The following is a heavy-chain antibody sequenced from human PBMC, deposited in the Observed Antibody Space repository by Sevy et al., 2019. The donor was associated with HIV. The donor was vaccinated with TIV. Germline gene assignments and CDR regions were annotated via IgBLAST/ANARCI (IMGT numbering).Heavy chain of an antibody. CDR3: TTDPAIVVVPAATAV. CDR1: GFTFSNAW. CDR2: IKSKTDGGTT. D-gene: IGHD2-2*01. Sequence: GGSLRLSCAASGFTFSNAWMSWVRQPPGKGLEWVGRIKSKTDGGTTDYAAPVKGRFTISRDDSKNTLYLQMNSLKTEDTAVYYCTTDPAIVVVPAATAVWGQGTTVTVSS. V-gene: IGHV3-15*01. J-gene: IGHJ6*02.